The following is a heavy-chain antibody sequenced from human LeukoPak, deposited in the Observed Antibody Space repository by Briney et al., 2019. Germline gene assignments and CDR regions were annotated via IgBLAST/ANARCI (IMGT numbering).Heavy chain of an antibody. CDR2: INSDGSST. V-gene: IGHV3-74*01. CDR1: GFTFSRYW. CDR3: VLDLFSSFAFDI. D-gene: IGHD3/OR15-3a*01. J-gene: IGHJ3*02. Sequence: GGSLRLSCAASGFTFSRYWMHWVRQAPGKGLLWVSRINSDGSSTYYADYVKGRFTTSRDNAKNALHLQMNSLTAEDTAVYYCVLDLFSSFAFDIWGQGTMVTVSS.